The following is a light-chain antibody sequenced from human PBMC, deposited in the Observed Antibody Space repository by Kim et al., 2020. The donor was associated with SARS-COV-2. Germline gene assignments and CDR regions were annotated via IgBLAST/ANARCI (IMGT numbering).Light chain of an antibody. CDR3: MQGTHWPFT. CDR2: KVS. J-gene: IGKJ3*01. Sequence: PASISCRPSQSLVYSAGNSSLNWLHQRPGQSPRRLNYKVSNRDSGVPDRVSGSGSGTDFTLQISRVEDENGGIYYCMQGTHWPFTFGPGTKVGIK. V-gene: IGKV2-30*01. CDR1: QSLVYSAGNSS.